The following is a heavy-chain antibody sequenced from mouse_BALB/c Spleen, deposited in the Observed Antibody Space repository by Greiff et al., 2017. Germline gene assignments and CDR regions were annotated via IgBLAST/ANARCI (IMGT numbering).Heavy chain of an antibody. Sequence: EVQGVESGGGLVQPGGSLKLSCAASGFTFSSYGMSWVRQTPDKRLELVATINSNGGSTYYPDSVKGRFTISRDNAKNTLYLQMSSLKSEDTAMYYCARGDGYWGQGTTLTVSS. D-gene: IGHD2-3*01. V-gene: IGHV5-6-3*01. CDR1: GFTFSSYG. J-gene: IGHJ2*01. CDR2: INSNGGST. CDR3: ARGDGY.